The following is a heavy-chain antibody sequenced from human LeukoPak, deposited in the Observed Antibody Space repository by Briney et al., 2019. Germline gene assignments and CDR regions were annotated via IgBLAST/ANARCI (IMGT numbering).Heavy chain of an antibody. CDR1: GFTFSSYW. Sequence: GGSLRLSCAASGFTFSSYWMSWVRQAPGKGLEWVANIKQDGSEKYYVDSVRGRITISRDNAKNSVYLQMNSLRVEDTAVYYCAREHMGVSAFDIWGQGTMVTVSS. J-gene: IGHJ3*02. CDR3: AREHMGVSAFDI. D-gene: IGHD1-26*01. V-gene: IGHV3-7*03. CDR2: IKQDGSEK.